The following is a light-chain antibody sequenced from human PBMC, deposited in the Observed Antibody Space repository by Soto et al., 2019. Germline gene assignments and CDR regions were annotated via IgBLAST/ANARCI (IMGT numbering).Light chain of an antibody. J-gene: IGKJ4*01. CDR3: QQYNVYST. V-gene: IGKV1-5*03. CDR2: KAS. Sequence: DIQMTQSPSTLSASIGDRVNITCRASQSISSWLAWYQQKPGKAPKVLIYKASNLESGVPSRFSGSGSETEFTLTISSLQPDDFVTYYCQQYNVYSTFGGGTKVDIK. CDR1: QSISSW.